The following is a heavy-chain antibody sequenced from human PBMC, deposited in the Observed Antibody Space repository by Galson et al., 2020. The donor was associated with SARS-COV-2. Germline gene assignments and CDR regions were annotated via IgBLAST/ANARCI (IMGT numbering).Heavy chain of an antibody. Sequence: GSLRLSCAASGFTFSSYAMHWVRQAPGKGLEWVAVISYDGSNKYYADSVKGRFTISRDNSKNTLYLQMNSLRAEDTAVYYCARTLSGSYLYYFDYWGQGTPVTVSS. D-gene: IGHD1-26*01. V-gene: IGHV3-30-3*01. CDR1: GFTFSSYA. CDR3: ARTLSGSYLYYFDY. J-gene: IGHJ4*02. CDR2: ISYDGSNK.